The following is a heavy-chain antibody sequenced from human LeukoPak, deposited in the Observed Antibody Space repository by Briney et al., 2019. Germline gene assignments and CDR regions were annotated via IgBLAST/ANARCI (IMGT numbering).Heavy chain of an antibody. V-gene: IGHV3-7*01. D-gene: IGHD6-13*01. CDR1: GLTFSTYW. J-gene: IGHJ4*02. CDR3: ARAIVAAGPPYH. CDR2: MNQDGSEK. Sequence: GGSLRLSCAASGLTFSTYWMSWVRQAPGKGLEWVANMNQDGSEKYYVDSVKGRFTISRDNAKNSLFLQMNSLRAEDTAVYYCARAIVAAGPPYHWGQGTLVTVSS.